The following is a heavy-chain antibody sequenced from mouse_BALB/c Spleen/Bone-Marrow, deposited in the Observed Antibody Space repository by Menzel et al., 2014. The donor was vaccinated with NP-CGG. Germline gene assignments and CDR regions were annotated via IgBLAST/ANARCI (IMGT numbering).Heavy chain of an antibody. Sequence: VQGVESGSVLVRPGASVRLSCKTSGYTFTSSWIHWAKQRPGQGLEWIGEINPNSGNTNYNEKFKDKATLPVDTSSXTANVDHSSLTSEDSAVYYCSSAGGNYDDYVMDYWGQGTSVTVSS. J-gene: IGHJ4*01. CDR1: GYTFTSSW. CDR3: SSAGGNYDDYVMDY. V-gene: IGHV1S130*01. D-gene: IGHD2-1*01. CDR2: INPNSGNT.